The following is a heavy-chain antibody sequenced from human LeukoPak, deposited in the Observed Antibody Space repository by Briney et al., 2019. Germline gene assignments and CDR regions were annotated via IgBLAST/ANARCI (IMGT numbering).Heavy chain of an antibody. CDR1: GYNFPIYW. D-gene: IGHD6-13*01. V-gene: IGHV5-51*01. CDR3: ARQGAAGKYYYYYMDV. CDR2: IYPDDSNT. J-gene: IGHJ6*03. Sequence: GESLKISCKGSGYNFPIYWIGWVRQLPGQGLEWMGIIYPDDSNTIYGPSFQGQVTISADKSINTAYLEWSSLKASDTAIYYCARQGAAGKYYYYYMDVWGKGTTVTVSS.